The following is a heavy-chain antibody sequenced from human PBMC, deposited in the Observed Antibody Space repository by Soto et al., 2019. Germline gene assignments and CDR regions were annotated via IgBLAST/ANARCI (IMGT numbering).Heavy chain of an antibody. CDR3: ARRQLKMMYVGWFDP. Sequence: QVQLQESGPGLVKPSETLSLTCAVSGDSISSRNWWSWVRQTPGKGLEYIGEIHHSGSTKYTPSLQSRATKSVDKAKHQFSLNLNSVTAADTAIYYCARRQLKMMYVGWFDPWGQGTLVTVSS. J-gene: IGHJ5*02. D-gene: IGHD2-8*01. V-gene: IGHV4-4*02. CDR2: IHHSGST. CDR1: GDSISSRNW.